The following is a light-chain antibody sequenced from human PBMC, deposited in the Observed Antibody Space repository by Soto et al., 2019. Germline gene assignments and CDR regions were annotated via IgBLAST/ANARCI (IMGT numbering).Light chain of an antibody. J-gene: IGKJ1*01. CDR1: QSVSSSY. Sequence: EIVLTQSPGTLSLSPGERATLSCRSSQSVSSSYLAWYQQKPGQAPRLLIYDVSSRATGIPDWFSGSGSGTDFTLTISRLEPEDFAVYYCQQYCSSPTSGQGTKVEIK. CDR2: DVS. V-gene: IGKV3-20*01. CDR3: QQYCSSPT.